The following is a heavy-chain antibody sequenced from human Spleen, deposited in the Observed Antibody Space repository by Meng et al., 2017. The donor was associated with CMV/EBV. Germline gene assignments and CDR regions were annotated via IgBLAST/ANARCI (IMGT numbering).Heavy chain of an antibody. Sequence: GESLKISCAASGFTFSSYWMSWVRQAPGKGLEWVANIKQDGSEKYYVDSVKGRFTISRDNAKNSLHLQMDSLRAEDTAVYYCVRDWRMVWGQGTTVTVSS. V-gene: IGHV3-7*03. CDR1: GFTFSSYW. J-gene: IGHJ6*02. CDR3: VRDWRMV. CDR2: IKQDGSEK.